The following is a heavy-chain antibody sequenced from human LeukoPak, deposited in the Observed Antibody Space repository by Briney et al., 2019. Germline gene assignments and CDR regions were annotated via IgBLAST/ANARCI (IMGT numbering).Heavy chain of an antibody. CDR1: GFTFSSYA. D-gene: IGHD3-22*01. V-gene: IGHV3-23*01. CDR2: ISGSGGST. Sequence: GGSLRLSCAASGFTFSSYAMSWVRQAPGKGLEWVSAISGSGGSTHYADSVKGRFTISRDNSKNTLYLQMSSLRAEDTAVYYCAKDLGDSGGYNPFDFWGQGTLVTVSS. J-gene: IGHJ4*02. CDR3: AKDLGDSGGYNPFDF.